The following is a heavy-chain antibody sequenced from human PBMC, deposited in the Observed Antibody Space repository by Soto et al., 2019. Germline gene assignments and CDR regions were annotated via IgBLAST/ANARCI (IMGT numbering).Heavy chain of an antibody. J-gene: IGHJ6*04. Sequence: ASVKVSCKASGYTFTSYGISWVRQAPGQGLEWMGWISACNGNTKYAQKLQGRVTITTDTSASTAYMELSSLRSEDTAVYYCARAFIVVVPAAIGFLMDVWGKGTTVTVSS. CDR1: GYTFTSYG. CDR2: ISACNGNT. D-gene: IGHD2-2*01. V-gene: IGHV1-18*01. CDR3: ARAFIVVVPAAIGFLMDV.